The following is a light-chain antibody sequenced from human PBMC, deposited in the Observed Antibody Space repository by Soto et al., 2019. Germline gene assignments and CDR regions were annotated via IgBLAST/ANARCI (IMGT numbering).Light chain of an antibody. CDR3: QQRSNWPSIT. CDR2: DAS. J-gene: IGKJ5*01. V-gene: IGKV1-5*01. Sequence: DIQMTQSPSTLSASVGDRVTITCRASQTINTWMAWYQQKPGKAPILLIYDASSLEDGVPPRFSGRGSGTEFTLTISSLEPEDFAVYYCQQRSNWPSITFGQGTRLEIK. CDR1: QTINTW.